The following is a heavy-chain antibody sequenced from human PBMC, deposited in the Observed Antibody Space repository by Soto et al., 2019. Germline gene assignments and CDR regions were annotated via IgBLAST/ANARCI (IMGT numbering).Heavy chain of an antibody. Sequence: SETLSLTCTVSGGSISSYYWSWIRQPPGKGLEWIGYIYYSGSTYYNPSLKSRVTISVDRSNYQFSLKLNSVTAADTVLYYCARVIAATDTISVWFDPWGQGTLVTVSS. J-gene: IGHJ5*02. CDR3: ARVIAATDTISVWFDP. CDR1: GGSISSYY. D-gene: IGHD6-13*01. CDR2: IYYSGST. V-gene: IGHV4-59*12.